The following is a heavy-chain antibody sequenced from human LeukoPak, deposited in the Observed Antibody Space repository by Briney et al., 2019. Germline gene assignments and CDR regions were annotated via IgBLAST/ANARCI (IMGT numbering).Heavy chain of an antibody. CDR2: IYPGDSDT. Sequence: GESLKISCKGSGYRFTTYWIGWVRQMPGKGLEWMGIIYPGDSDTRYSPSFRGQVTISADKSISTTYLQWSSLKASDTAMYYCARLTDDYGDYGRDSWGQGTLVTVSS. D-gene: IGHD4-17*01. CDR1: GYRFTTYW. J-gene: IGHJ4*02. V-gene: IGHV5-51*01. CDR3: ARLTDDYGDYGRDS.